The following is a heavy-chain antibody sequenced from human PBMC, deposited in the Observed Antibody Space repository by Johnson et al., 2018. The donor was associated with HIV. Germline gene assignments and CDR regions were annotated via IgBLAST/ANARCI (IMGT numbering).Heavy chain of an antibody. Sequence: LVESGGGLVQPGGSLRLSCAASVFTVSSNYMSWVRQAPGKGLEWVSVIYSGGSTYYADSVKGRFTISRDNSKNTLYLQMHSLRAEDTAVYYCARAGARAFDIWGQGTMVTVSS. J-gene: IGHJ3*02. D-gene: IGHD1-26*01. CDR2: IYSGGST. V-gene: IGHV3-66*02. CDR1: VFTVSSNY. CDR3: ARAGARAFDI.